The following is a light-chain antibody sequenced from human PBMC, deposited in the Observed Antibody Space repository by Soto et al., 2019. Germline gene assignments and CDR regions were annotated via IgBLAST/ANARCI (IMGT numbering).Light chain of an antibody. CDR2: KAS. V-gene: IGKV1-5*03. J-gene: IGKJ1*01. CDR1: QSISSW. CDR3: QQYNSYQWK. Sequence: DIQMTQSPSTLSASVGDRVTITCRASQSISSWLAWYQQKPGKAPKLLIYKASSLESGVPSRFSGSGSGTEFTLTISSLQPDDFETYYCQQYNSYQWKFRKGPKVDI.